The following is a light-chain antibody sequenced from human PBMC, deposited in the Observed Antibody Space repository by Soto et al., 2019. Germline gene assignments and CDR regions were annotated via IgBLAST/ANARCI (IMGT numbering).Light chain of an antibody. CDR3: QQSYSTPPLT. Sequence: DIQMTQSPSTLSASLGDRVTITCRASQSISNWLAWYQQKPGEAPNLLIYAASSLQSWVPSRFSGSGSGTDFTLTISSLQPEDFATYYCQQSYSTPPLTFGGGTKVDIK. J-gene: IGKJ4*01. CDR2: AAS. CDR1: QSISNW. V-gene: IGKV1-39*01.